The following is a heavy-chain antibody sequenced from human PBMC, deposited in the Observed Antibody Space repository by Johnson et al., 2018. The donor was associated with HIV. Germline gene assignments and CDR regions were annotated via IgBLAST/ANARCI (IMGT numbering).Heavy chain of an antibody. J-gene: IGHJ3*01. CDR1: GITVSTNY. D-gene: IGHD3-16*01. CDR2: IFSVGDV. V-gene: IGHV3-66*02. Sequence: EQLVVSGGDLAQPGGSLRLSCAASGITVSTNYMSWVRQAPGKGLEWVSVIFSVGDVYYSDSVKGRLTISRDNSRNIVYLQMNSLRPEDTAVYYCARDGRDLITRGSFDVWGQGTVVTVSS. CDR3: ARDGRDLITRGSFDV.